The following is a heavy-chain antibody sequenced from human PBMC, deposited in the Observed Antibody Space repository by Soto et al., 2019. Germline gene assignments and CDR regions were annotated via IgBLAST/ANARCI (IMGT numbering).Heavy chain of an antibody. CDR2: ISAKKGNT. CDR1: GYTFTSYG. D-gene: IGHD2-15*01. V-gene: IGHV1-18*04. J-gene: IGHJ6*02. Sequence: QGQLVQSGAEVKKPGASVKVSCKVSGYTFTSYGISWVRQAPGQGLEWMGWISAKKGNTKYAQKFQGRVTMTTDTSTSTAYMELRSLRSDDTAVYYCAREILSPDFYFHGMDVWGQGTTVTVSS. CDR3: AREILSPDFYFHGMDV.